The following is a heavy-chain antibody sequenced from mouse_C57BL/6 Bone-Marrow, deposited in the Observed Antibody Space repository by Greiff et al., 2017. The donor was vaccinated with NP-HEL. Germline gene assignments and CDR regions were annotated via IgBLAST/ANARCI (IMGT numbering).Heavy chain of an antibody. CDR2: IYPRSGNT. D-gene: IGHD2-3*01. J-gene: IGHJ3*01. Sequence: QVQLKQSGAELARPGASVKLSCKASGYTFTSYGISWVKQRTGQGLEWIGEIYPRSGNTYYNEKFKGKATLTADKSSSTAYMELRSLTSEDSAVYFCGGPYDGYYERGTWLAYWGQGTLVTVSA. V-gene: IGHV1-81*01. CDR3: GGPYDGYYERGTWLAY. CDR1: GYTFTSYG.